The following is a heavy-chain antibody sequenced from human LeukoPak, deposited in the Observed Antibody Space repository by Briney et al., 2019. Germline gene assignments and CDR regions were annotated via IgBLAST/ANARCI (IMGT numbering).Heavy chain of an antibody. Sequence: GGSLRLSCAASGFTFTNHAMTWVGQVPGKGLEWVSSVSGNGFETYYADSLKGRFTISRDNSKDTVYLQMNSLRAEDTAVYYCVIDMGTFAVPASNIDYWGQGSLVTVSS. V-gene: IGHV3-23*01. CDR2: VSGNGFET. D-gene: IGHD2-2*01. CDR1: GFTFTNHA. CDR3: VIDMGTFAVPASNIDY. J-gene: IGHJ4*02.